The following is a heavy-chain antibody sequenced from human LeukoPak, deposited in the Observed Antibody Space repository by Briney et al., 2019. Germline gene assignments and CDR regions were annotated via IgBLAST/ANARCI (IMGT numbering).Heavy chain of an antibody. CDR2: IEKHGSDK. CDR3: AREVPGVMVAFDL. D-gene: IGHD2-2*01. CDR1: GFSFSPYW. V-gene: IGHV3-7*04. J-gene: IGHJ3*01. Sequence: PGGSLRLSCAGSGFSFSPYWMGWVRQAPGKGLEWLANIEKHGSDKYYVDSVKGRFTISRDNAKNSLSLQMDSLRAEDTAVYYCAREVPGVMVAFDLWGQGTMVTVSP.